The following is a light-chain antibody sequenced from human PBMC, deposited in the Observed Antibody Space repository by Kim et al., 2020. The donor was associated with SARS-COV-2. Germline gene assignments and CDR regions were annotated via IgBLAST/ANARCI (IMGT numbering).Light chain of an antibody. CDR3: QQYNNWPPIT. CDR2: AAS. V-gene: IGKV3-15*01. Sequence: SPGERATPPCRARPSVCTHLACYHLKPGHAPRPLLYAASTRSANLPATFSGSGSGTDFTLTITSLQSQDFAVYYSQQYNNWPPITFCGGTKVDIK. J-gene: IGKJ4*01. CDR1: PSVCTH.